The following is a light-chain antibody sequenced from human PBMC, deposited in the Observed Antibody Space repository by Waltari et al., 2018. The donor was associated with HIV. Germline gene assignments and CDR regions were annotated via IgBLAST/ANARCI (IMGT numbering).Light chain of an antibody. CDR1: QSVSDF. J-gene: IGKJ4*01. Sequence: EPVLTQSPASLSLSPGERATLSCRANQSVSDFLAWYRQTPGQPPRLLIYDASTRATGTPARFSGSGSGTDFTLTISSLEPEDFAVYYCQQRSHWPLTFGGGTKVEMK. V-gene: IGKV3-11*01. CDR2: DAS. CDR3: QQRSHWPLT.